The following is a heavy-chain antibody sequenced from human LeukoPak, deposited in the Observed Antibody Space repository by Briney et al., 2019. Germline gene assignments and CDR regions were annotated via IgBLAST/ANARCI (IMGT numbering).Heavy chain of an antibody. Sequence: SETLSLTCAVSGYSTSSGYYWGWVRQPPGKGLEWFGNVYHSGSTFYNPSLKSRVTISVDTSKNQFSLKLSSVTAADTAVYYCARGPSAGARGYYYYYYYMDVWGKGTTVTVSS. CDR2: VYHSGST. CDR3: ARGPSAGARGYYYYYYYMDV. D-gene: IGHD6-13*01. J-gene: IGHJ6*03. V-gene: IGHV4-38-2*01. CDR1: GYSTSSGYY.